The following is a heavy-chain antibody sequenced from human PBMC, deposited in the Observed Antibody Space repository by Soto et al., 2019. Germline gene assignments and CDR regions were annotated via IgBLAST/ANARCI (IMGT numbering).Heavy chain of an antibody. J-gene: IGHJ6*02. Sequence: QVQLVQSGAEVKKPGSSVKVSCKASGGTFSSYAISWVRQAPGQGLEWMGGIIPIFGTANYAQKFQGRVTITAAESTSRVCMELSSLRSADTAVYYCAGVKGDYVVNQYYDGMDVWGQGTTVTVSS. V-gene: IGHV1-69*01. CDR1: GGTFSSYA. CDR3: AGVKGDYVVNQYYDGMDV. CDR2: IIPIFGTA. D-gene: IGHD3-16*01.